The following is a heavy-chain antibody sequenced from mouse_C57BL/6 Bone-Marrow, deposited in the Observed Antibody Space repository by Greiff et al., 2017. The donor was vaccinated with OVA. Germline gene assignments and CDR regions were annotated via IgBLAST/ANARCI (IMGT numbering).Heavy chain of an antibody. J-gene: IGHJ4*01. V-gene: IGHV1-4*01. CDR1: GYTFTSYT. CDR2: IYPSSGYT. Sequence: LVESGAELARPGASVKMSCKASGYTFTSYTMHWVKQRPGQGLAWIGYIYPSSGYTKYNQKFKDKATLTADKSSSTAYMQLSSLTSEDSAVYYCARCTFNGCYAMDYWGQGTSVTVSS. D-gene: IGHD2-2*01. CDR3: ARCTFNGCYAMDY.